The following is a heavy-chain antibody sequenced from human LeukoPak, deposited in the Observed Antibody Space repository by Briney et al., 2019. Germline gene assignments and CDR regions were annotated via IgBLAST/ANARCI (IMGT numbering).Heavy chain of an antibody. CDR3: ARGGGYSSSWTNY. CDR2: IRYDGSNK. Sequence: GGSLRLSCAASGITFSSFGMHWVRQAPGKGLEWVAFIRYDGSNKYYADSVKGRFTISRDNAKNTLYLQMNSLRAEDTAVYYCARGGGYSSSWTNYWGQGTLVTVSS. D-gene: IGHD6-13*01. J-gene: IGHJ4*02. V-gene: IGHV3-30*02. CDR1: GITFSSFG.